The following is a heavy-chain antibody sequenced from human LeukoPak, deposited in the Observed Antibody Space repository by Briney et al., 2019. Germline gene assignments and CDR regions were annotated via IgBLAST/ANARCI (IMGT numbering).Heavy chain of an antibody. D-gene: IGHD2-2*01. CDR1: GGSFSGYY. CDR2: INHSGST. Sequence: SETLSLTCAVYGGSFSGYYWSWIRQPPGKGLEWIGEINHSGSTNYNPPLKSRVTISVDTSKNQFSLKLSSVTAADTAVYYCARGVIKGYCSSTSCYKVFDYWGQGTLVTVSS. V-gene: IGHV4-34*01. J-gene: IGHJ4*02. CDR3: ARGVIKGYCSSTSCYKVFDY.